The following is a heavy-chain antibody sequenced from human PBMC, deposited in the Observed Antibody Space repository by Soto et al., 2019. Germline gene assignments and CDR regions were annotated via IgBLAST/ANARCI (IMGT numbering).Heavy chain of an antibody. Sequence: ASVKVSCKASGGTFSSYTISWVRQAPGQGLEWMGRIIPILGIANYAQKFQGRVTITADKSTSTAYMELSSLRSEDTAVYYCARADTAMGNYYYYMDVWGKGTTVTVSS. D-gene: IGHD5-18*01. J-gene: IGHJ6*03. CDR1: GGTFSSYT. V-gene: IGHV1-69*02. CDR2: IIPILGIA. CDR3: ARADTAMGNYYYYMDV.